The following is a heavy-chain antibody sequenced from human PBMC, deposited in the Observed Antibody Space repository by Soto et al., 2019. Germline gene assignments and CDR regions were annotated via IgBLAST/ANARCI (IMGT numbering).Heavy chain of an antibody. D-gene: IGHD3-3*01. CDR2: IYYSGST. V-gene: IGHV4-59*12. Sequence: SETLSLTCTVSGGSISSYYWSWIRQPPGKGLEWIGYIYYSGSTNYNPSLKSRVTISVDTSKNQFSLKLSSVTAADTAVYYCARGGKWSFWRNGMDVWGQGTTVTVSS. CDR3: ARGGKWSFWRNGMDV. CDR1: GGSISSYY. J-gene: IGHJ6*02.